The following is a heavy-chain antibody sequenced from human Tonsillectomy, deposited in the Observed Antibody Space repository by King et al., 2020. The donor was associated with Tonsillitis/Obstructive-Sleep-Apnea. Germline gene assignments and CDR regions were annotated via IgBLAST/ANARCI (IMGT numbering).Heavy chain of an antibody. Sequence: VQLVESGGGLVKPGGSLRLSCAASGFTFSSYSMNWVRQAPGKGLEWVSSISSSSSYIYYADSVKGRFTISRDNAKNSLYLQMNSLRAEDTAVYYCAREGEDELPRYYMVVCGKGTTVTVSS. CDR1: GFTFSSYS. J-gene: IGHJ6*03. CDR3: AREGEDELPRYYMVV. V-gene: IGHV3-21*01. CDR2: ISSSSSYI. D-gene: IGHD2-21*01.